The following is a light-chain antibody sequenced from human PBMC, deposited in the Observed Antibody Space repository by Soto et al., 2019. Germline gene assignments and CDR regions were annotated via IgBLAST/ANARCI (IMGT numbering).Light chain of an antibody. CDR1: QSVLYTSYNTNL. CDR3: QQYADSPPLVT. CDR2: WAS. V-gene: IGKV4-1*01. J-gene: IGKJ3*01. Sequence: DIVMTQSPDSLAVSLGERATINCKSSQSVLYTSYNTNLLAWYQQKPGQPPKLLIYWASTRESGVPDRFSGSGSGTDFTLTISSLQAEDVAVYYCQQYADSPPLVTFGPGTKVNI.